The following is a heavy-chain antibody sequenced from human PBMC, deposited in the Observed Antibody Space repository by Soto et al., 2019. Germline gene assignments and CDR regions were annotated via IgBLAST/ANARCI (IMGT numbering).Heavy chain of an antibody. CDR3: ARDTYYYDSSDHFSADAFDI. J-gene: IGHJ3*02. CDR2: ISNDGSST. CDR1: GFTSSSYW. D-gene: IGHD3-22*01. Sequence: EVQLVESGGGLVQPGGSLRLSCAASGFTSSSYWIHWVRQAPGKGLVWVSRISNDGSSTNYADSVKGRFTISRDNAKNTVYLQVNSLRAEDTAVYYCARDTYYYDSSDHFSADAFDIWGQGIMVTVSS. V-gene: IGHV3-74*01.